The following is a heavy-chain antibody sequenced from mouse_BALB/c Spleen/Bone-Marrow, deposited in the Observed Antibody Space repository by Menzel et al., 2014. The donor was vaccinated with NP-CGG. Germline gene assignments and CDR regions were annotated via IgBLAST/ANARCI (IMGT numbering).Heavy chain of an antibody. CDR3: ARRGYGYGFAY. D-gene: IGHD1-2*01. V-gene: IGHV1-69*02. CDR1: GYTFTSYW. Sequence: VQLQQSGAELVKPGAPVKLSCKASGYTFTSYWMNWVKQRPGRGLEWIGRIDPSDSETYYNQKFKDKATLTVDKSSSTAYIQLSSLTSEDSAVYYCARRGYGYGFAYWGQGTLVTVSA. J-gene: IGHJ3*01. CDR2: IDPSDSET.